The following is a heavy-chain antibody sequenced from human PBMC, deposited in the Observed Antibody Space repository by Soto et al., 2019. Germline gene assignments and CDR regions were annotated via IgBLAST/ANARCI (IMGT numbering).Heavy chain of an antibody. CDR1: GISFSAYA. J-gene: IGHJ4*02. V-gene: IGHV3-64D*06. CDR3: VKDRYVDY. CDR2: ISSNGGST. Sequence: PGGSLRLSCSASGISFSAYAMHWVRQAPGKGLEYASSISSNGGSTYYADSVKGRFTISRDNSKNTVYLQMTSLRAEGTAIYYCVKDRYVDYWGQGTLVTVSA.